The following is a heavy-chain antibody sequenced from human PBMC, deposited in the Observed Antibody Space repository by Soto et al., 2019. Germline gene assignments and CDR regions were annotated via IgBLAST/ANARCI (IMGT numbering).Heavy chain of an antibody. J-gene: IGHJ5*01. CDR2: IYYSGNT. V-gene: IGHV4-59*11. CDR1: GGSISHHY. D-gene: IGHD3-22*01. Sequence: PSETLSLTCTVSGGSISHHYWSWIRQPPGKRLEWIGYIYYSGNTKYNPSLESRVTISVDTSKNQFSLKLSSVTAADTALFYCARGFYDSSGYSSPFDSWGQGTQVTVSS. CDR3: ARGFYDSSGYSSPFDS.